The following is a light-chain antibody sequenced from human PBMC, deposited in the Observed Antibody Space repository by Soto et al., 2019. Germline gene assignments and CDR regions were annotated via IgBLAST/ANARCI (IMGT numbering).Light chain of an antibody. V-gene: IGLV2-23*02. J-gene: IGLJ1*01. CDR2: EVN. CDR3: CSYAGSSTLYV. Sequence: VLTQPASVSGSPGQSITISCTGTSSDIGTYNLVSWYQQHPGKAPKLMIYEVNKRPSGVSDRFSGSKSGNTASLTISGLQAEDEADYYCCSYAGSSTLYVFGTGTKVTV. CDR1: SSDIGTYNL.